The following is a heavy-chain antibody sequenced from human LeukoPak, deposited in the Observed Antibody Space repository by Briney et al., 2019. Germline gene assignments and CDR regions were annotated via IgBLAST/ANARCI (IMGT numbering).Heavy chain of an antibody. CDR1: GGSISSYY. V-gene: IGHV4-59*01. CDR3: ARGRGRWLQGTLDY. CDR2: IYYSGST. J-gene: IGHJ4*02. D-gene: IGHD5-24*01. Sequence: SETLSLTCTVSGGSISSYYWSWIRQPPGKGLEWIGYIYYSGSTNYNPSLKSRVTISVDTSKNQFSLKLSSVTAADTAVYYCARGRGRWLQGTLDYWGQGTLVAVSS.